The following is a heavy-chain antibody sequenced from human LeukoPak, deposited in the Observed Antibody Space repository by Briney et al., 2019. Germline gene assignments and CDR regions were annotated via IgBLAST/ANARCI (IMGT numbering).Heavy chain of an antibody. CDR1: GFTFSRYS. CDR2: IYSGGST. D-gene: IGHD4-11*01. Sequence: GESLRLSCAASGFTFSRYSMNWVRQAPGKGLEWVSVIYSGGSTYYADSVKGRFTISRDNSKNTLYLQMNSLRAEDTAVFYCARDLPFYRSWGQGTLVTVSS. J-gene: IGHJ4*02. CDR3: ARDLPFYRS. V-gene: IGHV3-66*01.